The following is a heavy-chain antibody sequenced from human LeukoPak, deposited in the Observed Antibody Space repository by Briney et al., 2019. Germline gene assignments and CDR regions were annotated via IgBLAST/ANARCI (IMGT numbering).Heavy chain of an antibody. J-gene: IGHJ6*02. D-gene: IGHD2-2*01. V-gene: IGHV1-18*01. CDR1: GYTFTSYG. CDR3: ARSSSTSSYRNPGRMYYYYGMDV. CDR2: ISAYNGNT. Sequence: GASVKVSCKASGYTFTSYGISWVRQAPGQGLEWMGWISAYNGNTNYAQKLQGRVTVTTDTSTSTAYMELRSLRSDDTAVYYCARSSSTSSYRNPGRMYYYYGMDVWGQGTTVTVSS.